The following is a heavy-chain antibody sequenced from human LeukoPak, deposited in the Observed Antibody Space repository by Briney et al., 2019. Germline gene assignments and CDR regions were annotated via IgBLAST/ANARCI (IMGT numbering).Heavy chain of an antibody. V-gene: IGHV3-30*18. CDR2: ISYDGSNK. Sequence: GGSLRLSCAASGFTFSSYGMHWVRQAPGKGLEWVAVISYDGSNKYYADSVKGRFTLSRDNSKNTLYLQMNSLRAEDTAVYYCAKDRWGEQWLEPDYWGQGTLVTVSS. CDR3: AKDRWGEQWLEPDY. D-gene: IGHD6-19*01. CDR1: GFTFSSYG. J-gene: IGHJ4*02.